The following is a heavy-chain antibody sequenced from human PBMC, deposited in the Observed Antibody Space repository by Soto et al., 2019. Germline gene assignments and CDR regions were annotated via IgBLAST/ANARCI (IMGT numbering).Heavy chain of an antibody. CDR1: GFTFSSYA. CDR2: ISYDGSNK. D-gene: IGHD6-19*01. Sequence: PGGSLRLSCAASGFTFSSYAMHWVPQAPGKGLEWVAVISYDGSNKYYADSVKGRFTIYRDNSMNTLYLQMNSLRAEDTALYYCASDIAVADNYYYYGMDVWGQGTTVTVSS. CDR3: ASDIAVADNYYYYGMDV. V-gene: IGHV3-30-3*01. J-gene: IGHJ6*02.